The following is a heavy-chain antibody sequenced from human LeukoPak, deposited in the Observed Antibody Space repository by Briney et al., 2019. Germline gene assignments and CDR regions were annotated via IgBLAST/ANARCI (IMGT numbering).Heavy chain of an antibody. D-gene: IGHD1-26*01. V-gene: IGHV1-18*01. Sequence: ASVKVSCKASGYTFTSYGISWVRQAPGQGLEWMGRISAYNGNTNYVQKFQGRVTMTIDRPTSTVYMELRSLRSEDTAVYYCARASGSGSKNLQAALDMWGQGTMVTVAS. CDR1: GYTFTSYG. CDR2: ISAYNGNT. J-gene: IGHJ3*02. CDR3: ARASGSGSKNLQAALDM.